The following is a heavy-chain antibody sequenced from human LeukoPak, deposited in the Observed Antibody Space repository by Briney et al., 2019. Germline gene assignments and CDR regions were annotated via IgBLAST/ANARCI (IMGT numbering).Heavy chain of an antibody. J-gene: IGHJ4*02. D-gene: IGHD2-15*01. Sequence: ASVKVSCKASGGSFTFTSHAISWVRQAPGQGLGWMGGIIPIFGTANYAQKFQGRVTITTDESTSTAYMELSSLRSEDTAVYDCARQAEASTSGGIYYFDYWGQGTLVTVSS. CDR3: ARQAEASTSGGIYYFDY. CDR2: IIPIFGTA. V-gene: IGHV1-69*05. CDR1: GGSFTFTSHA.